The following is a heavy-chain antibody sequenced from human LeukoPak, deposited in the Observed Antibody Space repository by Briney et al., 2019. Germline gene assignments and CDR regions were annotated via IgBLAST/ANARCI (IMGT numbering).Heavy chain of an antibody. CDR1: GYTFTSYY. Sequence: GASVKVSCKASGYTFTSYYMHWVRQAPGQGLEWMGIINPSGGSTSYAQKFQGRVTMTRDMSTSTAYMELRSLRSDDTAVYYCARPRSGSYLNDAFDIWGQGAMVTVSS. V-gene: IGHV1-46*01. CDR2: INPSGGST. D-gene: IGHD1-26*01. CDR3: ARPRSGSYLNDAFDI. J-gene: IGHJ3*02.